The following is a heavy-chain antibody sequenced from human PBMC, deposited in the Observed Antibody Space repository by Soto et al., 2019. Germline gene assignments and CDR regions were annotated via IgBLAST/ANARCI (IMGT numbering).Heavy chain of an antibody. Sequence: EVQLVESGGGLVQPGGSLRLSCAASGFSFSSFWMHWVRQAPGKGLVWVSRINSDGSRTTYADSVKGRLTISRDNARNTVYLQMNILRAEDTAVYYCVRGGGDYSYAADVWGPGTTVTVAS. J-gene: IGHJ6*02. V-gene: IGHV3-74*03. D-gene: IGHD3-16*01. CDR3: VRGGGDYSYAADV. CDR2: INSDGSRT. CDR1: GFSFSSFW.